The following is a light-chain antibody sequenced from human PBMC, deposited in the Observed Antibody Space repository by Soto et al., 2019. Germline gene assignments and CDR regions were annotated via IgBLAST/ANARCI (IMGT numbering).Light chain of an antibody. CDR1: SSDVGVYKY. CDR3: CSYAGDYTFV. CDR2: DVI. Sequence: QSALIQPRSVSGSPGQSVTISCTGTSSDVGVYKYVSWYRQLPGKAPKLKIYDVITRPSGVPDRFSGSKSGNKASLTISWLQAEEEADDYCCSYAGDYTFVFGTGTKLTVL. J-gene: IGLJ1*01. V-gene: IGLV2-11*01.